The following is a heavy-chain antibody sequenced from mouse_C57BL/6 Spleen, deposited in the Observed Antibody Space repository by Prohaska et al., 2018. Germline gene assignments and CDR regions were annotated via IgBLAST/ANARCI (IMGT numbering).Heavy chain of an antibody. D-gene: IGHD1-1*01. CDR3: ARHADYGSSYVWFAY. Sequence: LVWVATISSGGSYTYYPDSVKGLFTISSDTAKNTLYLQMSSLKSEDTAMYYCARHADYGSSYVWFAYWGQGTLVTVSA. J-gene: IGHJ3*01. CDR2: ISSGGSYT. V-gene: IGHV5-6*01.